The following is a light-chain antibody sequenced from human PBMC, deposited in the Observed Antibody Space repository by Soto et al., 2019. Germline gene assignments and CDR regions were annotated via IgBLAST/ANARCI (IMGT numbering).Light chain of an antibody. CDR2: AAS. CDR3: QQSYSIPYT. V-gene: IGKV1-39*01. Sequence: DIQMTQSPSSLSASVGDRVTITCRASQSIASYLNWYQQKPGKAPKFLIYAASNLQSGVPSRFSGSGSGTDFTLSISSLQPEDFATYYCQQSYSIPYTFGQGTKLEIK. J-gene: IGKJ2*01. CDR1: QSIASY.